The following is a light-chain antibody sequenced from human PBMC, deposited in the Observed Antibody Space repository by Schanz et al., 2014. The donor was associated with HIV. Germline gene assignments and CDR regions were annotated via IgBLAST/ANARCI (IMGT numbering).Light chain of an antibody. Sequence: NFMLTQPHSVSESPGKTVTISCTRNSGSTATYYVQWYQQPPGSAPPTVIYDNNKRPSGVPDRFSGSIDTSSNSASLTISGLKAEDEGDYYCQSYDSSDWVFGGGTKLTVL. J-gene: IGLJ3*02. CDR3: QSYDSSDWV. CDR1: SGSTATYY. CDR2: DNN. V-gene: IGLV6-57*04.